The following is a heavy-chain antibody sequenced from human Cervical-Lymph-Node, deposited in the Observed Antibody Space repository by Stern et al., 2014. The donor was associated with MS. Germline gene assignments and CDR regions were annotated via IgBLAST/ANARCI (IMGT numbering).Heavy chain of an antibody. V-gene: IGHV3-9*01. D-gene: IGHD2-15*01. Sequence: EVQLLESGGDLVQPGRSLRLSCAASGFRFDDYAMYWVRQVPGKGLEWVSGIRWGSCKLGYADSVKGRFTISRDNVKNSLFLQMNSLRSEDTASYYCARAIGFCSGGNCEPYYYYGIDVWGQGTRVTVSS. CDR1: GFRFDDYA. J-gene: IGHJ6*02. CDR2: IRWGSCKL. CDR3: ARAIGFCSGGNCEPYYYYGIDV.